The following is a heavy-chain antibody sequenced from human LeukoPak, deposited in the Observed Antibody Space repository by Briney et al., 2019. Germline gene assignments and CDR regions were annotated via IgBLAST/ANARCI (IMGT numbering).Heavy chain of an antibody. CDR1: GFTFSSYR. CDR3: ARDPLNWYQLIKTHGFEI. D-gene: IGHD2-2*01. Sequence: GGSLRLSCVASGFTFSSYRMNWVRQAPGKGLEWVSSISSSSSDIYYADSLKGRFTISRDNAKNSLYLQMNSLRAEDTAVYYCARDPLNWYQLIKTHGFEIWGQGTIVTVSS. CDR2: ISSSSSDI. V-gene: IGHV3-21*01. J-gene: IGHJ3*02.